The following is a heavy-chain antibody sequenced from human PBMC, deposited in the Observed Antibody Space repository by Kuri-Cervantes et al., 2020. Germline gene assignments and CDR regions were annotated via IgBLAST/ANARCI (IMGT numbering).Heavy chain of an antibody. CDR2: IYPGDSDT. D-gene: IGHD2-15*01. Sequence: GGSLRLSCKGSGYSFTSYWIGWVRQMPGKGLEWMGIIYPGDSDTRYSPSSQGQVTISADKSISTAYLQWSSLKASDTAMYYRARVVSSYGMDVWGQGTTVTVSS. CDR3: ARVVSSYGMDV. CDR1: GYSFTSYW. J-gene: IGHJ6*02. V-gene: IGHV5-51*01.